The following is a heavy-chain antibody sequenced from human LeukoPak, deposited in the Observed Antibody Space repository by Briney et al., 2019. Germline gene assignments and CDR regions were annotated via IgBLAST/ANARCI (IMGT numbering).Heavy chain of an antibody. V-gene: IGHV3-21*04. CDR1: GFTFSSYS. CDR3: ATARAGIVVVTYYYGMDV. CDR2: ISSSSSYI. D-gene: IGHD2-21*02. Sequence: GGSLRLSCAASGFTFSSYSMNWVRQAPGRGLEWVSSISSSSSYIYYADSVKGRFTISRDNAKNSLYLQMNSLRAEDTAVYYCATARAGIVVVTYYYGMDVWGQGTTVTVSS. J-gene: IGHJ6*02.